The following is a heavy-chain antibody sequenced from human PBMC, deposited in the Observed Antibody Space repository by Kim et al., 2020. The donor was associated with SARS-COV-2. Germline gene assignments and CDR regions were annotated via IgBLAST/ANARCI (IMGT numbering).Heavy chain of an antibody. CDR2: ISSSSDYT. J-gene: IGHJ6*02. CDR3: ARGGYYYYGMDV. Sequence: GGSLRLSCAASGFTFSNYFMSWIRQAPGKGLEWVSYISSSSDYTDYADSVKGRFTISRDNAKNSLYLQMNSLRAEDTAVYYCARGGYYYYGMDVWGQGTTVTVSS. V-gene: IGHV3-11*03. D-gene: IGHD1-26*01. CDR1: GFTFSNYF.